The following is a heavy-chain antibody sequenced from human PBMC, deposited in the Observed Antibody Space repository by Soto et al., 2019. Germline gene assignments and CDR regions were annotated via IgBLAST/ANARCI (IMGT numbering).Heavy chain of an antibody. V-gene: IGHV3-23*01. J-gene: IGHJ4*02. CDR3: VKAIFGVVRFDY. CDR1: GFTFSDYA. D-gene: IGHD3-3*01. Sequence: GGSLILSFAASGFTFSDYAMSWVRQAPGKVLEWVSAISGSGGSTYYADSVKGRFTISRDNSKNTLSLQINSLRAEDTAVYYCVKAIFGVVRFDYWGQGTLVTVSS. CDR2: ISGSGGST.